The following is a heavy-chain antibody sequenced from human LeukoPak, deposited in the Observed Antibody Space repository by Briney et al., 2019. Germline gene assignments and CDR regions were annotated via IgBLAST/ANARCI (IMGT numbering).Heavy chain of an antibody. J-gene: IGHJ4*02. CDR1: GYTFTGYY. Sequence: GASVKVSCKASGYTFTGYYMHWVRQAPGQGLEWMGWINPNSGATKYAQKFQGRVTMTRDTSISTTYMELSSLRYDDTAVYYCARDEEQSPVDYWGQGTLVTVSS. CDR2: INPNSGAT. CDR3: ARDEEQSPVDY. D-gene: IGHD1-26*01. V-gene: IGHV1-2*02.